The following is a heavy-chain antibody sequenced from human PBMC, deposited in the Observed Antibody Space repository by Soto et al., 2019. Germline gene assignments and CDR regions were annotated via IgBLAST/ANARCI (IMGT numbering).Heavy chain of an antibody. J-gene: IGHJ4*02. CDR2: INPSGGST. CDR3: ARDWTISGTTRAFVY. CDR1: GYTFTSYY. Sequence: EDSVKVSCKASGYTFTSYYMHWVRQAPGQGLEWMGIINPSGGSTSYAQKFQGRVTMTRDTSTSTVYMELSSLRSEDTAVYYCARDWTISGTTRAFVYCGPGTLVTVFS. D-gene: IGHD1-7*01. V-gene: IGHV1-46*01.